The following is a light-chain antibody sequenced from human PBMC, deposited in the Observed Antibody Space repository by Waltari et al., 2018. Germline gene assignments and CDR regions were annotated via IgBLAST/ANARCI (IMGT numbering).Light chain of an antibody. V-gene: IGKV1-9*01. CDR1: QGISSY. CDR2: AAS. CDR3: QQRNSYPHT. J-gene: IGKJ4*01. Sequence: IQLTQSPSSLSVSVGDRVTITCRASQGISSYLAWYQQKPGKAPKLLIYAASTVQSGVPSWFSGSGARTDFTLTISSLQPEDFATYCCQQRNSYPHTFGRGTKVEIK.